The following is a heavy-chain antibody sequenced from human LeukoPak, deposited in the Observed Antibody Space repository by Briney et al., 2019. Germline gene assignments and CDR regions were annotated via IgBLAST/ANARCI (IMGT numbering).Heavy chain of an antibody. V-gene: IGHV1-18*01. Sequence: ASVNVSCKASGYTFTSYGITCVRQAPGQGLEWMGWISAYHGNTNYAQKLQGRVTMTTDTSTSTAYWDLRSLRSDDTAVYYCARAEQYQLLLHWGQGTLVSVST. CDR3: ARAEQYQLLLH. CDR1: GYTFTSYG. J-gene: IGHJ4*02. CDR2: ISAYHGNT. D-gene: IGHD2-2*01.